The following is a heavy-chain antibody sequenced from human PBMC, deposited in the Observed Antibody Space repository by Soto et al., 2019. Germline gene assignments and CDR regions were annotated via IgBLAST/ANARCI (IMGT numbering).Heavy chain of an antibody. CDR1: GFSFGSFG. CDR3: ARGNLSFDFES. V-gene: IGHV3-30*03. J-gene: IGHJ4*02. Sequence: QIQLVESGGGVVQPGGSLRVSCSASGFSFGSFGMHWVRQAPGEGLEWVAFISRDGSNSFYVNSVKGRFTLSRDNSRNTFYLQMRNTRDEDTALYYCARGNLSFDFESWGQGTLVIVSS. CDR2: ISRDGSNS.